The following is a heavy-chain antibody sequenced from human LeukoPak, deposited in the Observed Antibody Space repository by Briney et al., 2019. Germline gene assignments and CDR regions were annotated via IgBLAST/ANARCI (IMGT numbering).Heavy chain of an antibody. CDR1: GYTFTSYG. CDR2: ISAYNGNT. Sequence: ASVKVSCKASGYTFTSYGISWVRQAPGQGLEWMGWISAYNGNTNYAQKLQGRVTMTTDTSTSTAYMELRSLRSDDTAVYYCARGLSPYYDILTGYSPYYYYMDVWGKGTTVTVSS. J-gene: IGHJ6*03. D-gene: IGHD3-9*01. CDR3: ARGLSPYYDILTGYSPYYYYMDV. V-gene: IGHV1-18*01.